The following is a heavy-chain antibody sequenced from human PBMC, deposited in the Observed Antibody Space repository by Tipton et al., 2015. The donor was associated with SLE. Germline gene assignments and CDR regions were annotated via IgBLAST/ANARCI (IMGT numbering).Heavy chain of an antibody. Sequence: PGLVKPSQTLSLTCAISGDSVSSNSAAWNWIRQSPSRGLEWLGRTYYMSKWYNDYAVSVKSRIIINPDTSKNQFSLQLTSVTPEDTAVYYCARHLGVIVAFEVWGQGTVLTVSS. J-gene: IGHJ3*01. D-gene: IGHD3-10*01. CDR3: ARHLGVIVAFEV. CDR1: GDSVSSNSAA. V-gene: IGHV6-1*01. CDR2: TYYMSKWYN.